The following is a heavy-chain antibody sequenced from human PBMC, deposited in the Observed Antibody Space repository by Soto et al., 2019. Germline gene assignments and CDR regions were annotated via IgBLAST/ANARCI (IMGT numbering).Heavy chain of an antibody. J-gene: IGHJ4*02. CDR3: ARAPYSSSWYYFDD. CDR2: IFYSGST. Sequence: SETLSLTCTVSGGSISSGDYYWSWIRQPPGKGLEWIGYIFYSGSTSYNPSLKSRLTMSVDTSKNQFSLKLTSVTAADTAVYYCARAPYSSSWYYFDDWGQGTLVTVSS. D-gene: IGHD6-13*01. CDR1: GGSISSGDYY. V-gene: IGHV4-30-4*01.